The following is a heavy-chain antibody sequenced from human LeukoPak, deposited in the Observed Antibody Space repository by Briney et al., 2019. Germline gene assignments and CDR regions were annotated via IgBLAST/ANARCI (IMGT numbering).Heavy chain of an antibody. D-gene: IGHD7-27*01. CDR3: ARYSNWFNYYYYYMDV. CDR2: IKQDGSEK. J-gene: IGHJ6*03. Sequence: ETLSLTCAVYGGSFSGYYWSWIRQAPGKGLEWVANIKQDGSEKYYVDSVKGRFTISRDNAEKSLSLQMNSLRAEDAAVYYCARYSNWFNYYYYYMDVWGKGTTVTVSS. CDR1: GGSFSGYY. V-gene: IGHV3-7*01.